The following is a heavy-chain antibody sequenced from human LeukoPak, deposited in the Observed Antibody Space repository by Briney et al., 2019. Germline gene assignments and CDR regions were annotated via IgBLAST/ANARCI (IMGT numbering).Heavy chain of an antibody. CDR2: SNPSGGST. V-gene: IGHV1-46*01. J-gene: IGHJ6*02. CDR1: GYTFTSYY. CDR3: ARTSITIFGVVPRPEGYGMEV. D-gene: IGHD3-3*01. Sequence: GASVKVCCKASGYTFTSYYMHWVRQAPGQGLEWMGISNPSGGSTSYAQKFQGRVTMTRDTSTSTVYMELSSLRSEDTAVYYCARTSITIFGVVPRPEGYGMEVWGQGTTVTVSS.